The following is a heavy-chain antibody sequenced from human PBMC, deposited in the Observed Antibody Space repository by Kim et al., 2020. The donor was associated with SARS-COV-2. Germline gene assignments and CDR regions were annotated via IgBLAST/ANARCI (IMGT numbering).Heavy chain of an antibody. V-gene: IGHV3-48*02. CDR3: ARRSGTYLDSDAFDI. J-gene: IGHJ3*02. Sequence: GGSLRLSCAASGFTFSSYSMNWVRQAPGKGLEWVSYISTTSDTIYYADSVKGLFTISRDNAKNSLYLQMNSLRDEDTAVYYCARRSGTYLDSDAFDIWGQGTMVTVSS. CDR2: ISTTSDTI. CDR1: GFTFSSYS.